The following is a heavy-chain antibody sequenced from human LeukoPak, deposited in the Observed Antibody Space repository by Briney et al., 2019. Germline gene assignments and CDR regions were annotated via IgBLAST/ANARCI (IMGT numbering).Heavy chain of an antibody. CDR1: GFTFSSYA. Sequence: RPGGSLRLSCSASGFTFSSYAMHWVRQAPGKGLEYVSAISSNGGSTYYADSVKGRFTISRDNSKNTLYLRMSSLRAEDTAVYYCVKANIVATMYYWGQGTLVTVSS. D-gene: IGHD5-12*01. CDR2: ISSNGGST. J-gene: IGHJ4*02. V-gene: IGHV3-64D*06. CDR3: VKANIVATMYY.